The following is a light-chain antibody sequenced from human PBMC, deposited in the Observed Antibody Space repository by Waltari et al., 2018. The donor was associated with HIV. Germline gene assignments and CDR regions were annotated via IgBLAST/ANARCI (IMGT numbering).Light chain of an antibody. CDR2: WAS. Sequence: IVMTQSPGSLTVSLGERATITCKSSQSIFYKYNSKNYLAWYQQKLGQPPTLLFYWASTRQSGFPDRFSGGGSGTDFTLTISSLQPEDVGTYYCQQYFQTPLTFGPGTKV. CDR1: QSIFYKYNSKNY. V-gene: IGKV4-1*01. CDR3: QQYFQTPLT. J-gene: IGKJ3*01.